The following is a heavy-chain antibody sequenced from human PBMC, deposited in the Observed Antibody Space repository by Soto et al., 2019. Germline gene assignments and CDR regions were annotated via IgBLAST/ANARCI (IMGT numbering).Heavy chain of an antibody. CDR2: ISSDVSNK. J-gene: IGHJ4*02. CDR1: GFTFNKYG. Sequence: GGSLRLSCAASGFTFNKYGMHWVRQAPGKGLEWVALISSDVSNKRYADSVKGRFSISRDNSNNTLFLHMNSLRSEDTAVYYCAKDRNYLAVSGSYFFDFWGQGTKVTVS. CDR3: AKDRNYLAVSGSYFFDF. V-gene: IGHV3-30*18. D-gene: IGHD6-19*01.